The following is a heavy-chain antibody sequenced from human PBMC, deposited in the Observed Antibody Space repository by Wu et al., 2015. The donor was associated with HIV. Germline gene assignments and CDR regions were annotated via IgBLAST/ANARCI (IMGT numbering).Heavy chain of an antibody. V-gene: IGHV1-18*01. CDR3: ARVGLRAARNNWFDP. Sequence: QVQLVQSGADVKKPGASVKVSCKTFGYTFYSFGIVWVRQAPGQGLEWMGWISGYNGNTNYAQKIQDRLIMTTDTSTSTAYMELTSLRSDDTAIYYCARVGLRAARNNWFDPWGQGTLVTVSS. CDR1: GYTFYSFG. D-gene: IGHD6-6*01. J-gene: IGHJ5*02. CDR2: ISGYNGNT.